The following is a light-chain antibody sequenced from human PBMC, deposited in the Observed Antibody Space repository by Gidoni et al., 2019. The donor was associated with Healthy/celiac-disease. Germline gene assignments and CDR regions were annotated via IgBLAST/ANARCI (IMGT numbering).Light chain of an antibody. CDR1: QSVSSY. CDR3: QQRSNWPPTWT. V-gene: IGKV3-11*01. CDR2: DAS. Sequence: EIVLTQSPATLSLSPGERATLSCRASQSVSSYLAWYQQKPGQAPRLLIDDASNRATGIPARFSGSGSGTDFTLTISSLEPEDFAVYYCQQRSNWPPTWTFGQGTKVEIK. J-gene: IGKJ1*01.